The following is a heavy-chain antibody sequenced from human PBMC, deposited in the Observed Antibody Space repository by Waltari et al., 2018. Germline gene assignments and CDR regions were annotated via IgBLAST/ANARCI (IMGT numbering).Heavy chain of an antibody. V-gene: IGHV4-34*01. CDR2: INHSGST. CDR3: ARGLFERWWRQLEIYMDV. Sequence: QVQLQQWGAGLLKPSETLSLTCAVYGGSFSGYYWSWIRQPPGKGLEWIGEINHSGSTNYNPSLKSRVTISVDTSKNQFSLKLSSVTAADTAVYYCARGLFERWWRQLEIYMDVWGKGTTVTISS. D-gene: IGHD2-21*02. J-gene: IGHJ6*03. CDR1: GGSFSGYY.